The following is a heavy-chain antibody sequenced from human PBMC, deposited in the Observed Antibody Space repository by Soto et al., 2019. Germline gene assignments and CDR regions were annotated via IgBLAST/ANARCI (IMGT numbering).Heavy chain of an antibody. D-gene: IGHD3-3*01. CDR2: IXXSSIYI. CDR3: ARANYDFWSGYSNYYGMDV. J-gene: IGHJ6*02. V-gene: IGHV3-21*01. CDR1: GFTFSNYT. Sequence: EVQLVESGGGLVKPGGSLRVSCAASGFTFSNYTMNWVRQAPGKGLEXXXXIXXSSIYIYYADSVKGRFTISRDNARQSLYLQLNSLGAEDTAVYYCARANYDFWSGYSNYYGMDVWGQGTTVTVSS.